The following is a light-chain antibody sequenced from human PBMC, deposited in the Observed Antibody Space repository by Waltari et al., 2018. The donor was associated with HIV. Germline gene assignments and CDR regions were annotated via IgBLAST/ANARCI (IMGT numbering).Light chain of an antibody. CDR3: CSYAGSSAFV. V-gene: IGLV2-23*02. CDR1: SSAGGSYTL. CDR2: EVT. Sequence: QSALTQPASVSGSPGQSLTISCTGTSSAGGSYTLVSWYQHHPGKAPKLMIFEVTKRPSGVSNRFSGSKSGNTASLTISGLQADDEADYYCCSYAGSSAFVFGTGTKVTVL. J-gene: IGLJ1*01.